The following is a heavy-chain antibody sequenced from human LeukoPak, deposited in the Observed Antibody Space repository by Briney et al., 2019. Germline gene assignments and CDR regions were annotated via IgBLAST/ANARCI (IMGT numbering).Heavy chain of an antibody. CDR3: ARLNPVGARRFDY. CDR2: IYHSGST. Sequence: PSETLSLTCAVSGGSISSNNWWSWVRQPPGKGLEWIGEIYHSGSTNYNPSLKSRVTISVDTSKNQFSLKLSSVTAADTAVYYCARLNPVGARRFDYWGQGTLVTVSS. CDR1: GGSISSNNW. V-gene: IGHV4-4*02. J-gene: IGHJ4*02. D-gene: IGHD1-26*01.